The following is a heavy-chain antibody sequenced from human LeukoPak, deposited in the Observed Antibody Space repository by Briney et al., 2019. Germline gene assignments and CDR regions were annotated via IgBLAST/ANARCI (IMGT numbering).Heavy chain of an antibody. CDR1: GFTFSSYW. D-gene: IGHD1-1*01. J-gene: IGHJ4*02. CDR3: VRDFSLTRLERPFDY. CDR2: IKQDGSEK. Sequence: GGSLRLSCAASGFTFSSYWMTWVRQAPGEGLEWVANIKQDGSEKYYVDSVKGRFTISRDDAKNSLYLQMNNLRAEDTAVYYCVRDFSLTRLERPFDYWGQGTLVTVSS. V-gene: IGHV3-7*01.